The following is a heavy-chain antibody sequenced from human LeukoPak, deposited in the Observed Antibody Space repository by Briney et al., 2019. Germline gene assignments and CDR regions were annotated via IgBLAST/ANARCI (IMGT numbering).Heavy chain of an antibody. Sequence: SETLSLTCTVSGGSISSYYWSWIRQPPGKGLEWIGYIYYSGSTNYNPSLKSRVTISVDTSKNQFSLKLSSVTAADTAVYYCARGAEQLDFDYWGQGTLVTVSS. J-gene: IGHJ4*02. CDR1: GGSISSYY. CDR3: ARGAEQLDFDY. V-gene: IGHV4-59*01. D-gene: IGHD6-13*01. CDR2: IYYSGST.